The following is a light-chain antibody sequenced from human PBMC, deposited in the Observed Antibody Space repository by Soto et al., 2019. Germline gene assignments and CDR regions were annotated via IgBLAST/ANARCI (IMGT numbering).Light chain of an antibody. CDR3: QTWDTGIVV. J-gene: IGLJ3*02. Sequence: QAVVTQPPSASASLGAAVKVTCTLSSGHSSYVIAWHQQQPEKGPRYLMKLNSDGSHNKGDGIPARFSGSSSGAERYLTISSLQSEDEADYYCQTWDTGIVVFGGGTKLTVL. CDR2: LNSDGSH. CDR1: SGHSSYV. V-gene: IGLV4-69*01.